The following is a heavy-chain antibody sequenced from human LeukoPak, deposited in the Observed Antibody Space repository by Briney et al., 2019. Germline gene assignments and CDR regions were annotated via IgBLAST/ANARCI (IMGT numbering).Heavy chain of an antibody. CDR1: GGTFSSYA. CDR2: IIPIFGTA. CDR3: ARDLTGAYYGTGHYFDY. D-gene: IGHD3-10*01. Sequence: ASVKVSYKASGGTFSSYAISWVRQAPGQGLEWMGGIIPIFGTANYAQKFQGRVTITADESTSTAYMELSSLRSEDTAVYYCARDLTGAYYGTGHYFDYWGQGTLVTVSS. V-gene: IGHV1-69*13. J-gene: IGHJ4*02.